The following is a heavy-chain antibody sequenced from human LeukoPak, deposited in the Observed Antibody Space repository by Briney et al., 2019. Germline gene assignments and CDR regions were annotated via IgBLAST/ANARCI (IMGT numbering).Heavy chain of an antibody. CDR2: ISYDGSNK. V-gene: IGHV3-30*03. D-gene: IGHD1-26*01. CDR3: ARGGSYLGAFDI. J-gene: IGHJ3*02. Sequence: GGSLRLSCAASGFTFSSYGMHWVRQAPGKGLEWVAVISYDGSNKYYADSVKGRFTISRDNSKNTLYLQMNSLRAEDTAVYYCARGGSYLGAFDIWGQGTMVTVSS. CDR1: GFTFSSYG.